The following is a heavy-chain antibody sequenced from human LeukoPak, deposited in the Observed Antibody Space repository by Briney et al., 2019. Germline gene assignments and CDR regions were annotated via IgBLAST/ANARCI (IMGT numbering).Heavy chain of an antibody. V-gene: IGHV3-21*01. CDR1: GFTFNSYN. CDR2: ISSSNSYI. CDR3: ARGLQSTMVVGGVDY. D-gene: IGHD4-23*01. J-gene: IGHJ4*02. Sequence: GGSLRLSCAASGFTFNSYNMNCVRQAPGKGLEWGSSISSSNSYIYYADSVKGRFTISRDNAKNSLYLQMSSLRAEDTAVYYCARGLQSTMVVGGVDYWGQGTLVTVSS.